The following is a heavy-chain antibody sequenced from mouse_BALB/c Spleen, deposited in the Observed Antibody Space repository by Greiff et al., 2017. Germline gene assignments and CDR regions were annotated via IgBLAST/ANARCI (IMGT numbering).Heavy chain of an antibody. CDR1: GFDFSRYW. V-gene: IGHV4-1*02. CDR2: INPDSSTI. CDR3: ARREIRTRRGYFDV. D-gene: IGHD5-1-1*01. J-gene: IGHJ1*01. Sequence: EVKLVESGGGLVQPGGSLKLSCAASGFDFSRYWMSWVRQAPGKGLEWIGEINPDSSTINYTPSLKDKFIISRDNAKNTLYLQMSKVRSEDTALYYCARREIRTRRGYFDVWGAGTTVTVSS.